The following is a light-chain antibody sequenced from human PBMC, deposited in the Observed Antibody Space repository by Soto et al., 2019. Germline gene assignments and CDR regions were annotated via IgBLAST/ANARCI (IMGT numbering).Light chain of an antibody. J-gene: IGKJ5*01. Sequence: EIVLTQSPITLSLSPGERATLSCRASQSVRNQLGWYQQKPGQAPRLLIYDASSRATGIPARFSGSGSGTDFALTISSLEPEDFAVYYFQQSSKWPLTCSQGTRL. V-gene: IGKV3-11*01. CDR3: QQSSKWPLT. CDR1: QSVRNQ. CDR2: DAS.